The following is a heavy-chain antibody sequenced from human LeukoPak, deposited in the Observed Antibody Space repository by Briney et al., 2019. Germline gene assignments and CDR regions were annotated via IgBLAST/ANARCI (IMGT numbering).Heavy chain of an antibody. V-gene: IGHV3-74*01. D-gene: IGHD2-21*02. Sequence: PGGSLRLSCAASGFTFKLYWMHWVRHVPGKGPVWVARINDDGSDTVYADSVKGRFTISRDDAKNMLFLQMNSLRAEDTAVYYCARIDPYCGGDCATGYFDYWGQGTLVTVSS. CDR2: INDDGSDT. CDR3: ARIDPYCGGDCATGYFDY. J-gene: IGHJ4*02. CDR1: GFTFKLYW.